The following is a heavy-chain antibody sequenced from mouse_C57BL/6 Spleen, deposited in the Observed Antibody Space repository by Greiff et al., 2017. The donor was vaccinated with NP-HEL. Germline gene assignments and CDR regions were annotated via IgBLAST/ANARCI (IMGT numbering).Heavy chain of an antibody. CDR1: GYSFTDYN. V-gene: IGHV1-39*01. Sequence: VHVKQSGPELVKPGASVKISCKASGYSFTDYNMNWVKQSNGKSLEWIGVINPNYGTTSYNQKFKGKATLTVDQSSSTAYMQLNSLTSEDSAVYYCARWEDGYYRFYAMDYWGQGTSVTVSS. CDR2: INPNYGTT. J-gene: IGHJ4*01. D-gene: IGHD2-3*01. CDR3: ARWEDGYYRFYAMDY.